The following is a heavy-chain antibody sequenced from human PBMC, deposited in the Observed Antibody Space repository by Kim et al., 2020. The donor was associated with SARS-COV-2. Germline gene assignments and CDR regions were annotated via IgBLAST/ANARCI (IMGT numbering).Heavy chain of an antibody. V-gene: IGHV4-4*02. Sequence: SETLSLTCAVSGGSISSSNWWSWVRQPPGKGLEWIGEIYHSGSTNYNPSLKSRVTISVDKSKNQFSLKLSSVTAADTAVYYCALGFGTYGGSGMDVWGQGTTVTVSS. CDR1: GGSISSSNW. D-gene: IGHD3-10*01. CDR2: IYHSGST. J-gene: IGHJ6*02. CDR3: ALGFGTYGGSGMDV.